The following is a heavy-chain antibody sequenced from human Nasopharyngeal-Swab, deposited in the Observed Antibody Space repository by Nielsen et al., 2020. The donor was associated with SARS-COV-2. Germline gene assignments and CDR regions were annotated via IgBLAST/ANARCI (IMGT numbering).Heavy chain of an antibody. J-gene: IGHJ4*02. CDR1: GGSFSGYY. CDR3: ARGRGITVTTPSPVFDY. D-gene: IGHD1-20*01. Sequence: SETLSLTCAVYGGSFSGYYWSWIRQAPGKGLEWIGEINHSGSINYNLFPKSRVTISVETSKNQFSLKLSSVTAADTAVYYCARGRGITVTTPSPVFDYWGQGTLVTVSS. CDR2: INHSGSI. V-gene: IGHV4-34*01.